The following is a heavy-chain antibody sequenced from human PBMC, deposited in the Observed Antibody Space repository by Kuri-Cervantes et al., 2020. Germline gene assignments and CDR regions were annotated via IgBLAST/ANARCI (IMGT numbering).Heavy chain of an antibody. V-gene: IGHV3-7*01. Sequence: GGSPMTPWAASWFTFSYYWMSWVRQAPGKGLEWVANTKEDSSEKNYVDAVKGRFTISRDNAKHSLYLQMNSLRAEDTAVYYCASDNWHYGSYFDLGGQVTLVTVSS. CDR2: TKEDSSEK. D-gene: IGHD1-7*01. CDR1: WFTFSYYW. J-gene: IGHJ4*02. CDR3: ASDNWHYGSYFDL.